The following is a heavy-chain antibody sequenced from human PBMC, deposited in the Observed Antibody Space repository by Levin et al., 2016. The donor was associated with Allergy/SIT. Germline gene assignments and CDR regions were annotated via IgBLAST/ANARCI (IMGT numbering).Heavy chain of an antibody. D-gene: IGHD3-10*01. CDR3: ARDVYGRGYFDY. CDR2: ISSSSSYI. Sequence: GESLKISCAASGFTFSSYSMNWVRQAPGKGLEWVSSISSSSSYIYYADSVKGRFTISRDNAKNSLYLQMNSLRAEDTAVYYCARDVYGRGYFDYWGQGTLVTVSS. CDR1: GFTFSSYS. V-gene: IGHV3-21*01. J-gene: IGHJ4*02.